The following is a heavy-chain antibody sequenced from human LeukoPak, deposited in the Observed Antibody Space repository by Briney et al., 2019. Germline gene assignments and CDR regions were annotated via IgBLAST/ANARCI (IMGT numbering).Heavy chain of an antibody. CDR2: IYSTGST. CDR1: GDTISSYY. V-gene: IGHV4-4*07. CDR3: AREGGFSDGRGSYHPIFDY. Sequence: PSETLSLTCTVSGDTISSYYWIWIRQPAGKGLEWLGRIYSTGSTNYNPSLESRVIMSVDTSKNQVSLKLNSVTDADTAVYFCAREGGFSDGRGSYHPIFDYWGQGTLVTVSS. J-gene: IGHJ4*02. D-gene: IGHD1-1*01.